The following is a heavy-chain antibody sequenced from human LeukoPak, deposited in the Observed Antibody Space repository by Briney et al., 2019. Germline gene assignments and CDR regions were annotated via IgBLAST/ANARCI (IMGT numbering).Heavy chain of an antibody. CDR1: GFTFSSYA. Sequence: GGSLRLSCAASGFTFSSYAMHWVRQAPARGLEWVAVISYDGSNKYYADSVKGRFTISRDNSKNTLHLQMNSLRAEDTAVYYCAREEYRGVYFDYWGQGTLVTVSS. J-gene: IGHJ4*02. D-gene: IGHD2-8*02. CDR2: ISYDGSNK. V-gene: IGHV3-30-3*01. CDR3: AREEYRGVYFDY.